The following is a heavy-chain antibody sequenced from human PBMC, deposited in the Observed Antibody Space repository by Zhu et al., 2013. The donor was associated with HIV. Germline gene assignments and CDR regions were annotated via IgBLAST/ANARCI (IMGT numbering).Heavy chain of an antibody. CDR3: ARGHMQQLPPSYGMDV. V-gene: IGHV1-3*01. Sequence: QVQLVQSGAEVKKPGASVKVSCKASGYTFTSYAMHWVRQAPGQRLEWMGWINAGNGNTKYSQKFQGRVTITRDTSASTAYMELSSLRSEDTAVYYCARGHMQQLPPSYGMDVWGQGTTVTVSS. CDR2: INAGNGNT. CDR1: GYTFTSYA. D-gene: IGHD6-13*01. J-gene: IGHJ6*02.